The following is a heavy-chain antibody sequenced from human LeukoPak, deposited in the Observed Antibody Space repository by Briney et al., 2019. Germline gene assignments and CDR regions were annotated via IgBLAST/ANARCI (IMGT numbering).Heavy chain of an antibody. CDR1: GGSISSYY. CDR2: IYTSGST. Sequence: SETLSLTCTVSGGSISSYYWSWIRQPAGKGLEWIGRIYTSGSTNYNPSLKSRVTLSVDTSKNQFSLKLSSVTAADTAVYYCARDRGSGSYFDYYYCMDVWGKGTTVTISS. CDR3: ARDRGSGSYFDYYYCMDV. J-gene: IGHJ6*03. D-gene: IGHD3-10*01. V-gene: IGHV4-4*07.